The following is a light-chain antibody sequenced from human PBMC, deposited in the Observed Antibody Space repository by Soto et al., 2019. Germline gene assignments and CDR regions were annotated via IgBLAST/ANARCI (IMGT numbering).Light chain of an antibody. CDR1: GNDVGAYKY. CDR3: SSYTSSMSVV. Sequence: QSALTQPASVSGSPGQSITISCTGTGNDVGAYKYVSWYQQHPGKVPKLMIFEVSNRPSGVSKRFSGSKSGSTASLNISGLQADDEADYYCSSYTSSMSVVFGGGTKVTVL. CDR2: EVS. V-gene: IGLV2-14*01. J-gene: IGLJ2*01.